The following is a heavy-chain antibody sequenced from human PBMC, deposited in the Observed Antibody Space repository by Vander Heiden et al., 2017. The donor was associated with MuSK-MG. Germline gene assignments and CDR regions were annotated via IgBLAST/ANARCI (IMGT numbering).Heavy chain of an antibody. CDR2: IHHSGTT. CDR1: GNSINAGNH. J-gene: IGHJ4*02. V-gene: IGHV4-38-2*02. CDR3: ARDRAMEY. D-gene: IGHD2-8*01. Sequence: QAQLRESGPRLLRLPETLSLTCSVSGNSINAGNHWDWFRQSPGKRPEWIGSIHHSGTTSYNPSLKSRVTIYPDMSKNQFSLDQTAVTAADTAFYYCARDRAMEYWGQGILGTVSS.